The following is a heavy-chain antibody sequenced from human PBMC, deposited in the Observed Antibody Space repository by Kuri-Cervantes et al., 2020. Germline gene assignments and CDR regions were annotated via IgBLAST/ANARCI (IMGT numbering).Heavy chain of an antibody. CDR2: IYYSGST. D-gene: IGHD6-13*01. Sequence: LRLSSIVSGGSISSSSYYWSWIRQPPGKGLEWIGYIYYSGSTNYNPSLKSRVTISVDTSKNQFSLKLTSVTAADTAVYYCARDLRGSSWYSYYYGMDVRGQGTTVTVSS. CDR1: GGSISSSSYY. J-gene: IGHJ6*02. V-gene: IGHV4-61*01. CDR3: ARDLRGSSWYSYYYGMDV.